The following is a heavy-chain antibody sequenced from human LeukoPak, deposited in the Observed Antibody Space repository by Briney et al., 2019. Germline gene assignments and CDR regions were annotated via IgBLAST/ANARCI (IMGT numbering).Heavy chain of an antibody. CDR2: IWINSTTK. D-gene: IGHD5-18*01. J-gene: IGHJ4*02. V-gene: IGHV3-33*01. CDR3: AREAGYSYSFCFVY. CDR1: GFSFSSSG. Sequence: GRSLRLSCAASGFSFSSSGMHWVRQAPGKGLEWVAIIWINSTTKYYADSVKGRFTISRDNSKNTLYLQMNSLRAEDTALYYCAREAGYSYSFCFVYWGQGTLVTVSS.